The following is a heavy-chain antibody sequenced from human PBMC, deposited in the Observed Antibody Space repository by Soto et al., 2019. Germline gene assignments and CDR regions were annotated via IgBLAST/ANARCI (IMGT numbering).Heavy chain of an antibody. V-gene: IGHV3-23*01. D-gene: IGHD1-7*01. CDR3: ANAPPHNWTYVYAFDI. CDR2: ISGSGGST. CDR1: GFTFSSYA. Sequence: EVQLLESGGGLVQPGGSLRLSCAASGFTFSSYAMIWVRQAPGKGLEWVSAISGSGGSTYYADSVKGRFTISRENSKNTLYLQMNSLRAEATAVYYCANAPPHNWTYVYAFDIWGQGTMVTVSS. J-gene: IGHJ3*02.